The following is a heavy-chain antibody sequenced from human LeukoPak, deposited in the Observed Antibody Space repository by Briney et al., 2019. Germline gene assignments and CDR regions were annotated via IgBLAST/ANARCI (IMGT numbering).Heavy chain of an antibody. J-gene: IGHJ4*02. Sequence: GGSLRLSCAASGFTFSSYWMHWVRQAPGKGLVWVSRINSDGSSTSYADSVKGRFTVSRDNAENTLYLQLNSLRAEDTAVYYRGRASLPATGTGDYWGQGTLVTVSS. CDR3: GRASLPATGTGDY. D-gene: IGHD2-2*01. CDR1: GFTFSSYW. V-gene: IGHV3-74*01. CDR2: INSDGSST.